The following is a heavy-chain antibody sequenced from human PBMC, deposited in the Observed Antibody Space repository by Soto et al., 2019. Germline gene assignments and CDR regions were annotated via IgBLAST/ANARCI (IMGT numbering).Heavy chain of an antibody. J-gene: IGHJ6*02. CDR2: INPNSGGT. Sequence: GASVKVSCKASGYTFTGYYMHWVRQAPGQGLEWMGWINPNSGGTNYAQKFQGWVTMTRDTSISTAYMELSRLRSDETAVYYCARDRERITIFGVVIPQHYYYGMDVWGQGTTVTVSS. CDR3: ARDRERITIFGVVIPQHYYYGMDV. CDR1: GYTFTGYY. V-gene: IGHV1-2*04. D-gene: IGHD3-3*01.